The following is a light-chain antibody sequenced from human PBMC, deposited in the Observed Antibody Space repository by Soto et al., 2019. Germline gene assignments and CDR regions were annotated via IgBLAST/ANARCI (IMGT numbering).Light chain of an antibody. V-gene: IGLV2-14*01. CDR2: EVS. CDR3: SSYTSSTTLEVV. J-gene: IGLJ3*02. Sequence: QSALTQPASVSGSPGQSITISCTGTSSDVGGYNYVSWYQHHPGRVPKLMIYEVSYRPSGVSNRFFGSKSGNTASLTISGLQAEDEADYYCSSYTSSTTLEVVFGGGTKLTVL. CDR1: SSDVGGYNY.